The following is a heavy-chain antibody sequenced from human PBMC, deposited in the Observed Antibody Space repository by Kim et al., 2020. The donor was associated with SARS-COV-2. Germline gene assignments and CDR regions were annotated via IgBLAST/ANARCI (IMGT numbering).Heavy chain of an antibody. D-gene: IGHD6-19*01. Sequence: ASVKVSCKASGYTFTSYGISWVRQAPGQGLEWMGWISAYNGNTNYAQKLQGRVTMTTDTSTSTAYMELRSLRSDDTAVYYCARWLVGPYYYYGMDVWGQGTTVTVSS. CDR2: ISAYNGNT. CDR1: GYTFTSYG. J-gene: IGHJ6*02. V-gene: IGHV1-18*01. CDR3: ARWLVGPYYYYGMDV.